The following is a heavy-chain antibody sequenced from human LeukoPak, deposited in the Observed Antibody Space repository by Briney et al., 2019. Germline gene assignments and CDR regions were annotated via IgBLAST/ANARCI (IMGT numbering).Heavy chain of an antibody. CDR1: GFTFSRYG. V-gene: IGHV3-33*01. D-gene: IGHD1-7*01. CDR2: IWYDESNS. Sequence: GGSLRLSCAASGFTFSRYGMHWVRQAPGKGLEWVAVIWYDESNSYYADSVKGRFTISRDNSKKTLYLQMNSLRAEDTAVYYCARSFLELEAYDYYMDVWGKGTTVTVSS. CDR3: ARSFLELEAYDYYMDV. J-gene: IGHJ6*03.